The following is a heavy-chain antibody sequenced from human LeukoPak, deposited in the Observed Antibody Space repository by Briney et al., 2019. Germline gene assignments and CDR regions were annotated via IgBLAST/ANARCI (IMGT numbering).Heavy chain of an antibody. D-gene: IGHD3-3*01. CDR1: GYTFTVYY. Sequence: GASVKVSFKASGYTFTVYYMHWVRQAPGQGLEWMGWINPNSGGTNYAQKFQGRVTMTRDTSISTAYMELSRLRSDDTAVYYCARDRRITIFGVVIRRGDYWGQGTLVTVSS. V-gene: IGHV1-2*02. CDR2: INPNSGGT. CDR3: ARDRRITIFGVVIRRGDY. J-gene: IGHJ4*02.